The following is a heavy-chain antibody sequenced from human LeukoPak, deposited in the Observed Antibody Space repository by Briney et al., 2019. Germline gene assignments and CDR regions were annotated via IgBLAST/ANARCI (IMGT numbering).Heavy chain of an antibody. CDR1: GFTFSNAW. J-gene: IGHJ6*02. D-gene: IGHD3-3*01. V-gene: IGHV3-21*01. Sequence: GGSLRLSCAASGFTFSNAWMNWVRQAPGEGLEWVSSISSSSSYIYYADSVKGRFTISRDNAKNSLYLQMNSLRAEDTAVYYCARRPTGGSLEWLQIPDSGISNYYGMDVWGQGTTVTVSS. CDR2: ISSSSSYI. CDR3: ARRPTGGSLEWLQIPDSGISNYYGMDV.